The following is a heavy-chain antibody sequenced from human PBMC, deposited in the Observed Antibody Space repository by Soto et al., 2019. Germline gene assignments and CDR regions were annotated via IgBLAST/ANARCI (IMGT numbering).Heavy chain of an antibody. D-gene: IGHD3-22*01. V-gene: IGHV3-23*01. J-gene: IGHJ4*02. CDR2: ISGSGGNT. Sequence: GGSLRLSCAASGFTFSSYAMSWVRQAPGKGLEWVSAISGSGGNTSYADSVKGRFTISRDNSKNTLYLQMNGLRAEDTAVYYCAKVPRHMIEVPPTDYWGQGTLVTVSS. CDR1: GFTFSSYA. CDR3: AKVPRHMIEVPPTDY.